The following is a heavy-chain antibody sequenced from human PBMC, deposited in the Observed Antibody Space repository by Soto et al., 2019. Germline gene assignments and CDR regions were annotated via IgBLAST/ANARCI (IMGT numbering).Heavy chain of an antibody. CDR3: ARLQAAAGDNDLTFDY. V-gene: IGHV5-10-1*01. CDR2: IDPSDSYT. CDR1: GYTFTNYW. Sequence: GESLKISCKASGYTFTNYWIGWVRQMPGKGLEWMGRIDPSDSYTNYSPSFQGHVTISADKSISTAYLQWSSLKASDTAMYYCARLQAAAGDNDLTFDYWGQGTLVTVSS. D-gene: IGHD6-13*01. J-gene: IGHJ4*02.